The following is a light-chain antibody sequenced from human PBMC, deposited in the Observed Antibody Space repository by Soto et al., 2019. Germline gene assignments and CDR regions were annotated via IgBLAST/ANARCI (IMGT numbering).Light chain of an antibody. Sequence: VMTQSPPSLPVTPGQPASVSCRSSQSLVHRDGNTYLNWFQQRPGQSPRHLIYKISKRDSGVPDRFSGSGSGTDFPLRSSRVEAEDVAIYYCWQQTQWPYTCGQGTKLEIK. CDR3: WQQTQWPYT. V-gene: IGKV2-30*02. CDR1: QSLVHRDGNTY. J-gene: IGKJ2*01. CDR2: KIS.